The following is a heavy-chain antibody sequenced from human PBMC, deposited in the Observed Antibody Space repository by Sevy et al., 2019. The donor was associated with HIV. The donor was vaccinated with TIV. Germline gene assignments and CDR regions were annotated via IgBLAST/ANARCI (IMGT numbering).Heavy chain of an antibody. CDR3: GKDRIRGLWFGELSGGLDY. V-gene: IGHV3-30*18. CDR1: GFSFSTYG. CDR2: ISYDASNT. D-gene: IGHD3-10*01. Sequence: GGSLRLSCEASGFSFSTYGMHWVRQAPGKGLEWVAVISYDASNTYYADSVKGRVTISRDNSKNTLYLQMSSLRAEDTAVYYCGKDRIRGLWFGELSGGLDYWGQGTLVTVSS. J-gene: IGHJ4*02.